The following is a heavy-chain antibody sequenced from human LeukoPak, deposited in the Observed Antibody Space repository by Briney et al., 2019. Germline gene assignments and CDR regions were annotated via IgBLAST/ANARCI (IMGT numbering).Heavy chain of an antibody. CDR2: IYYSGST. J-gene: IGHJ6*02. CDR1: GGSISSGGYY. V-gene: IGHV4-31*03. D-gene: IGHD1-26*01. Sequence: SETLSLTCTVSGGSISSGGYYWSWIRQHPGKGLEWIGYIYYSGSTYYNPSLKSRVTISVDTSKNQFSLKLSSVTAADTAVYYCARQHGWMVGPTTFWYYGMDVWGQGTTVTVSS. CDR3: ARQHGWMVGPTTFWYYGMDV.